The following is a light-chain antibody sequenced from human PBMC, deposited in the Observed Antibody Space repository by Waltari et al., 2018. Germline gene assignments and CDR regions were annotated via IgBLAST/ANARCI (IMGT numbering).Light chain of an antibody. Sequence: IVMNQTQLSSPVTLGQPASLYCRSGQSLVHSNGNTYLSWLHQRPGQPQRLLIYKISNRVAGVPDRFSGSGAGTDVTLKISRVEAEDVGVYYCMQATQFPRTFGQGTKVEIK. V-gene: IGKV2-24*01. J-gene: IGKJ1*01. CDR3: MQATQFPRT. CDR2: KIS. CDR1: QSLVHSNGNTY.